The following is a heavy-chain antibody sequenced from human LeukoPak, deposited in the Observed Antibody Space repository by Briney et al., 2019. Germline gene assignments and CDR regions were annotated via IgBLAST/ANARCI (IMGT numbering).Heavy chain of an antibody. CDR3: AKDLGMVSSGYFDY. J-gene: IGHJ4*02. V-gene: IGHV3-30*18. CDR1: GFTFSSYG. Sequence: PGRSLRLSCAASGFTFSSYGMHWVRQAPGKGLEWVEVISYDGSNKYYADSVKGRFTISRDNSKNTLYLQMNSLRAEDTAVYYCAKDLGMVSSGYFDYWGQGTLVTVSS. D-gene: IGHD3-22*01. CDR2: ISYDGSNK.